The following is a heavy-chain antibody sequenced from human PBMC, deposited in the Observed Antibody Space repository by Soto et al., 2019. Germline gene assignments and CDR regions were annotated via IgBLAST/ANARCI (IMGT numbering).Heavy chain of an antibody. Sequence: ASEQVSGKASGYTFTGYYMHWVRQGPGQGLEWMGWINPNSGGTNYAQKFQRRVTMTRYTSISKAYMELNRRRSDDTAMSYCATYCSGSGNAFDIWGQGTMVTVSS. V-gene: IGHV1-2*02. CDR1: GYTFTGYY. J-gene: IGHJ3*02. CDR2: INPNSGGT. D-gene: IGHD3-10*01. CDR3: ATYCSGSGNAFDI.